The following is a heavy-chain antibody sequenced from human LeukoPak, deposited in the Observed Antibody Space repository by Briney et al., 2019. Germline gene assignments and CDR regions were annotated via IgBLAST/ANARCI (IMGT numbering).Heavy chain of an antibody. CDR1: GYSFTRYY. CDR3: AREWARGTHGPP. J-gene: IGHJ5*02. CDR2: INPSSGST. Sequence: ASVKVSCKASGYSFTRYYMHWLRQAPGQGLEWMGIINPSSGSTTYAQKFQGRVTLTRDTSTSTVYMELSSLRSDDTAVYYCAREWARGTHGPPWGQGTLVTVSS. D-gene: IGHD3-16*01. V-gene: IGHV1-46*01.